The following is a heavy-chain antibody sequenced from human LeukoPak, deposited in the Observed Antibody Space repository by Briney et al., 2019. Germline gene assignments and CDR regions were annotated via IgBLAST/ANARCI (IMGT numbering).Heavy chain of an antibody. Sequence: PSETLSLTCSVSGGSISSYHWSWIRQPPGKGLEWIGYIFYGGRTNYNPSLKSRVTISVDTSKNQFSLTVSSVTAADTAVYYCARHSLKLVDADFDFWGQGTLVTVSS. V-gene: IGHV4-59*08. J-gene: IGHJ4*02. CDR2: IFYGGRT. CDR3: ARHSLKLVDADFDF. D-gene: IGHD3-16*02. CDR1: GGSISSYH.